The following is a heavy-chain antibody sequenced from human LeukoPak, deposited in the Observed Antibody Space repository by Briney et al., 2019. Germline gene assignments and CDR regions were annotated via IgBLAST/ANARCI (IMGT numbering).Heavy chain of an antibody. CDR3: ARRQVDYYDSSGYYGGRGAFDI. J-gene: IGHJ3*02. CDR1: GFTVSSDY. CDR2: IYSGGST. Sequence: PGGSLRLSCAASGFTVSSDYMSWVRQAPGKGLEGVSVIYSGGSTYYADSVKGRFTISRDNSKNTLYLQMNSLRAEDTAVYYCARRQVDYYDSSGYYGGRGAFDIWGQGTMVTVSS. V-gene: IGHV3-66*01. D-gene: IGHD3-22*01.